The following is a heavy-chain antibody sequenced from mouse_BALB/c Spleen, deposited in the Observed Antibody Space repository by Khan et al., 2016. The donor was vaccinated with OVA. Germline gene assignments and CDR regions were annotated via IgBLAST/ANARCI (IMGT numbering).Heavy chain of an antibody. V-gene: IGHV1S135*01. J-gene: IGHJ3*01. CDR1: GYSFTSYY. CDR3: TRHGDVGGFNY. CDR2: IDPFSGDT. Sequence: VQLQQSGPELMKPGASVKISCKASGYSFTSYYIHWVIQSHGKSLEWIGYIDPFSGDTTYNQNFKVRATLTVDKSSSTAYIHLSNLTSEDSAVYYCTRHGDVGGFNYWGQGTLVTVSA. D-gene: IGHD2-13*01.